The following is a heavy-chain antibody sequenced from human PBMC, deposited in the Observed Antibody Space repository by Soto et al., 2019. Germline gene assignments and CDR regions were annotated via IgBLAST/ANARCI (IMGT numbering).Heavy chain of an antibody. CDR2: IYYSGST. CDR1: GGSISSGDYY. V-gene: IGHV4-30-4*01. Sequence: SEMLSLTCTVSGGSISSGDYYWSWIRQPPGKGLEWIGYIYYSGSTYYNPSLKSRVTISVDTSKNQFSLKLSSVTAADTAVYYCAKLHGYCISTSCYGYYGMDVWGQGTTVTVSS. J-gene: IGHJ6*02. D-gene: IGHD2-2*01. CDR3: AKLHGYCISTSCYGYYGMDV.